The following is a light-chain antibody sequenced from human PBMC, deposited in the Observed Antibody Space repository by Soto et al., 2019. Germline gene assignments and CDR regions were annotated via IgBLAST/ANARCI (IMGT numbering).Light chain of an antibody. CDR2: RVS. J-gene: IGKJ4*01. Sequence: ETVLTQSPATLSLSPGERATLSCRASQSVSRFFAWYQQKPGQAPRLLIYRVSNRATGVPARFSGSGSETDFTLSISSLEPEDSGVYYCQQRFTWPLTFGGGTKVEIK. CDR3: QQRFTWPLT. V-gene: IGKV3-11*01. CDR1: QSVSRF.